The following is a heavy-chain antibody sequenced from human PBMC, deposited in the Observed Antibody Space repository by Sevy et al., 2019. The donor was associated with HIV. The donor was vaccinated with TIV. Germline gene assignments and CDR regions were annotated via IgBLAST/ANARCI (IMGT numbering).Heavy chain of an antibody. CDR2: IIPIFGTA. CDR1: GGTFSSYA. D-gene: IGHD3-22*01. Sequence: ASVKVSCKASGGTFSSYAISWVRQAPGQGLEWMGGIIPIFGTANYAQKFQGRVTITADESTSTAYMELSSLRSEDTAVYYCAGPSGGYDSSGISRGWFDPWGQGTLVTVSS. V-gene: IGHV1-69*13. J-gene: IGHJ5*02. CDR3: AGPSGGYDSSGISRGWFDP.